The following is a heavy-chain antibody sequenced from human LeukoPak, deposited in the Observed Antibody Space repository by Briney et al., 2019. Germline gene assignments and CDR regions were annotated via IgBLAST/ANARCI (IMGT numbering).Heavy chain of an antibody. CDR3: TRDIRSGSYSFDY. CDR1: GFTFGDYA. J-gene: IGHJ4*02. Sequence: PGGSLRLSCTASGFTFGDYAMSWVRQAPGKGLEWVGFIRSKAYGGTTEYAASMKGRFTISRDDSKSIAYLQMNSLKTEDTAVYYCTRDIRSGSYSFDYWGQGTLVTVSS. V-gene: IGHV3-49*04. D-gene: IGHD1-26*01. CDR2: IRSKAYGGTT.